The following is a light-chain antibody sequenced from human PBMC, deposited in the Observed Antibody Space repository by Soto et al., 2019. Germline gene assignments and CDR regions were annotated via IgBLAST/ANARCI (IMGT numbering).Light chain of an antibody. CDR2: AAS. Sequence: DIQITQSPSTLSASVGGGVTITCRASQSVGTWVAWYQQKSGKAPNLLIYAASSLHSGVPSRFSGAGSGTDFTLTISSLQPEDFATYYCQQTSRTPKTFGQGTKVDIK. CDR1: QSVGTW. CDR3: QQTSRTPKT. V-gene: IGKV1-39*01. J-gene: IGKJ1*01.